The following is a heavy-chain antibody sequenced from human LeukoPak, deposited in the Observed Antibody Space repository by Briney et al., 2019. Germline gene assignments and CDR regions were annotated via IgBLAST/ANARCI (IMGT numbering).Heavy chain of an antibody. D-gene: IGHD6-13*01. V-gene: IGHV3-30*19. CDR1: GFTFSSYG. CDR2: ISYDGSNK. CDR3: ARDHGIAAAGFDY. J-gene: IGHJ4*02. Sequence: PGGSLRLSCAASGFTFSSYGMHWVRQAPGKGLEWVAVISYDGSNKYYADSVKGRFTISRDNSKNTLYLQMNSLRAEDTAVYYCARDHGIAAAGFDYWGQGTLVTVSS.